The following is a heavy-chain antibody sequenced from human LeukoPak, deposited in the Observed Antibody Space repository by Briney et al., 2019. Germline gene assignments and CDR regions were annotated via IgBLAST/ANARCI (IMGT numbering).Heavy chain of an antibody. CDR1: GFTFSSSA. D-gene: IGHD5-24*01. CDR2: ISGSGSGGST. V-gene: IGHV3-23*01. Sequence: VGPLRLSYAASGFTFSSSAMSWVRQAPGKGLEPASNISGSGSGGSTYYADSVKGRFTISRDNSKNTLYLQMNSLRAEDTAVYYCAKSGYNRFDYWGQGTLVTVSS. J-gene: IGHJ4*02. CDR3: AKSGYNRFDY.